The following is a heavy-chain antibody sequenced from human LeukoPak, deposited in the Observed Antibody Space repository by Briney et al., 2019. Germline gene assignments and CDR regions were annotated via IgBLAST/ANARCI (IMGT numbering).Heavy chain of an antibody. CDR1: GDSITSSNYY. CDR2: IYYSGST. D-gene: IGHD6-6*01. J-gene: IGHJ4*02. V-gene: IGHV4-39*01. Sequence: KPSETLSLTCTVSGDSITSSNYYWGWIRQPPGKGLEWIGSIYYSGSTYYNPSLKSRVTISVDTSKNQFSLKLSSVSAADTAVYYCARPGGDSSSFSFDYWGQGTLVTVSS. CDR3: ARPGGDSSSFSFDY.